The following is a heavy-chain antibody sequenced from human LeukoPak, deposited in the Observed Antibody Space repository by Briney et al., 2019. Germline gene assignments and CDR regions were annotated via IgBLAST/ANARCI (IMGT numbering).Heavy chain of an antibody. D-gene: IGHD4-17*01. J-gene: IGHJ6*03. V-gene: IGHV1-69*13. CDR2: IIPIFGTT. Sequence: GASVKVSCKASGGTFSSYVISWVRQAPGQGLEWMGGIIPIFGTTNYAQNFQGRVTITADESTSTTNMELSSLRSEDTAVYYCARGPYGDYGGDYYYYYMDVWGTGTTVTISS. CDR3: ARGPYGDYGGDYYYYYMDV. CDR1: GGTFSSYV.